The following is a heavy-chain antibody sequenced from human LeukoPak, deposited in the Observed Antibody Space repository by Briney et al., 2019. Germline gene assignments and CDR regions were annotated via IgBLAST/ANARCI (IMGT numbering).Heavy chain of an antibody. V-gene: IGHV4-34*01. CDR2: INHSGNT. CDR3: ARGVDIVATTGREPNNWFDP. CDR1: GGSFSGYY. D-gene: IGHD5-12*01. Sequence: KASETLSLTCAFYGGSFSGYYWNWIRQPPGKGLEWIGEINHSGNTNYNPSLRSRVTISVDTSKNQFSLKLSSVTAADTAVYYCARGVDIVATTGREPNNWFDPWGQGTLVTVSS. J-gene: IGHJ5*02.